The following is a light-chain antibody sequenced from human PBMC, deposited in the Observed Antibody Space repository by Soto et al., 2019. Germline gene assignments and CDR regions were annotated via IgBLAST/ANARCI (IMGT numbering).Light chain of an antibody. J-gene: IGKJ3*01. V-gene: IGKV3-15*01. Sequence: EIVMTQSPATLSVSPGERATLSCRASQSVSRKLAWYQQKPGQAPRLLIYGASTRATGIPARFSGSGSGTEFILTFSSLQSKDFGVYYCQQYNTWPLTFGPGTKVDIQ. CDR2: GAS. CDR1: QSVSRK. CDR3: QQYNTWPLT.